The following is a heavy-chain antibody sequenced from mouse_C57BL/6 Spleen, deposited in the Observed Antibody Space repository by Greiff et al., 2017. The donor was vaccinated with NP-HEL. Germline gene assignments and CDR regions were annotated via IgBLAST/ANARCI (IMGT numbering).Heavy chain of an antibody. CDR3: ARYYYGTWYFDV. D-gene: IGHD1-1*01. J-gene: IGHJ1*03. V-gene: IGHV1-59*01. CDR2: IDPSDSYT. CDR1: GYTFTSYW. Sequence: QVQLQQPGAELVRPGTSVKLSCKASGYTFTSYWMHWVKQRPGQGLEWIGVIDPSDSYTNYNQKFKGKATLTVDTSSSTAYMQLSSLTSEDSAVYYCARYYYGTWYFDVWGTGTTVTVSS.